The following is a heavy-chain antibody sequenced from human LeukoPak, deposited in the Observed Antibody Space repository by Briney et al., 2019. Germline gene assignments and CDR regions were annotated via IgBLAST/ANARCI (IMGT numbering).Heavy chain of an antibody. CDR3: ARPPYRSTSYTEGYWFDP. V-gene: IGHV1-8*01. Sequence: ASVKVSCKTSGYTFTSYDINWVRQGPGQGLEWVGWMNPNTGHTGIAQKFQGRVSLTRDTSESTAYLEVGSLKSEDTAVYYCARPPYRSTSYTEGYWFDPWGQGTLVTVSS. J-gene: IGHJ5*02. CDR1: GYTFTSYD. CDR2: MNPNTGHT. D-gene: IGHD6-13*01.